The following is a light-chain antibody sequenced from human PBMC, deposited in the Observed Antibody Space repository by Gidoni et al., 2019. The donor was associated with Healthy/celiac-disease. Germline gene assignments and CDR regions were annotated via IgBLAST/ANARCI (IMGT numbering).Light chain of an antibody. CDR3: QQSYS. CDR1: QSISSY. J-gene: IGKJ3*01. CDR2: AAS. Sequence: DIQMTQSPSSLSASVGDRVTITCRASQSISSYLNWYQQKPGKAPKLLIYAASSLQSGVPSRCSGSGSGTEFTLTISSLQPEDFATYYCQQSYSFGPGTKVDIK. V-gene: IGKV1-39*01.